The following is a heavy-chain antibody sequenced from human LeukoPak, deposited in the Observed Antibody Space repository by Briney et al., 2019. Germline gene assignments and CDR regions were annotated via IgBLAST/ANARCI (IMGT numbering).Heavy chain of an antibody. Sequence: PSQTLSFTCTVSGGSISSGDYYWSWIRQPPGKGLEWIGYIYYSGSTYYNPSLKSRVTISVDTSKNQFSLKLSSVTAADTAVYYCARAGRTDAFDIWGQGTMVTVSS. V-gene: IGHV4-30-4*01. CDR3: ARAGRTDAFDI. D-gene: IGHD3-10*01. J-gene: IGHJ3*02. CDR2: IYYSGST. CDR1: GGSISSGDYY.